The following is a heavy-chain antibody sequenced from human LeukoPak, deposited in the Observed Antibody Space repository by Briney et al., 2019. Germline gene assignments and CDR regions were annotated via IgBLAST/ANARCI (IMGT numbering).Heavy chain of an antibody. D-gene: IGHD3-16*01. CDR2: LSHDGSNE. CDR3: AKVSGAGELDY. J-gene: IGHJ4*02. CDR1: GFTFSTYT. V-gene: IGHV3-30-3*01. Sequence: GGSLRLSCAASGFTFSTYTMHWVRQAPGRGLEWVAVLSHDGSNEDYGDSVKGRFTISRDNPKNTLYLVMNSLRIEDTAVYYCAKVSGAGELDYWGQGTLVTVSS.